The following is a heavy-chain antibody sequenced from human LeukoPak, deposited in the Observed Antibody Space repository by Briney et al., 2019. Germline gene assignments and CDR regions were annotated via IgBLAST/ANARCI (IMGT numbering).Heavy chain of an antibody. V-gene: IGHV3-48*01. J-gene: IGHJ4*02. CDR3: ARVIDSSSSGEDY. CDR1: GFTFSSYS. CDR2: ISSSSSTI. Sequence: SGGSLRLSCAASGFTFSSYSMNWVRQAPGKGLVWVSYISSSSSTIYYADSVKGRFTISRDNAKNSLYLQMNSLRAEDTAVYYCARVIDSSSSGEDYWGQGTLVTVSS. D-gene: IGHD6-6*01.